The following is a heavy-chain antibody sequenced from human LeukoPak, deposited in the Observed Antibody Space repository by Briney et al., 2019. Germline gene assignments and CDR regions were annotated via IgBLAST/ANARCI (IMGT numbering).Heavy chain of an antibody. CDR3: ARGSSGWLQLGT. CDR2: IYSGGNT. J-gene: IGHJ5*02. V-gene: IGHV3-53*01. CDR1: GFTVSGNY. D-gene: IGHD5-24*01. Sequence: GGSLRLSCAASGFTVSGNYMSWVCQAPGKGLEWVSVIYSGGNTYYADSVKGRFTISRDNSKNTLYLQMNSLRAEDTAVYYCARGSSGWLQLGTWGQGTLVTVSS.